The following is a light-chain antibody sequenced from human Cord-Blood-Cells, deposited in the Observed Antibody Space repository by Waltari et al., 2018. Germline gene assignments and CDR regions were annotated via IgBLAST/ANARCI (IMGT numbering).Light chain of an antibody. CDR1: SSNIGSNY. Sequence: QSVLTQPPSASGTPGQRVTISCSGSSSNIGSNYVYWYQQLPGTAPKLLIYRNNQRPSGVPDRFSGSKSGTSASLAISGLRSEDEADYYCQTWGTGIQVFGGGTKLTVL. V-gene: IGLV1-47*01. CDR3: QTWGTGIQV. J-gene: IGLJ2*01. CDR2: RNN.